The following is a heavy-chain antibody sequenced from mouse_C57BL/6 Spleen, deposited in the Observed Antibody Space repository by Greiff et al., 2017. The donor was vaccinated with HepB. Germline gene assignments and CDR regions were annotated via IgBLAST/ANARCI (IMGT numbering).Heavy chain of an antibody. D-gene: IGHD1-1*01. V-gene: IGHV1-26*01. J-gene: IGHJ4*01. Sequence: EVQLQQSGPELVKPGASVKISCKASGYTFTDYYMNWVKQSHGKSLEWIGDINPNNGGTSYNQKFKGKATLTVDKSSSTAYMELRSLTSEDSAVDYCSSYGSSLYYAMDYWGQGTSVTVSS. CDR3: SSYGSSLYYAMDY. CDR1: GYTFTDYY. CDR2: INPNNGGT.